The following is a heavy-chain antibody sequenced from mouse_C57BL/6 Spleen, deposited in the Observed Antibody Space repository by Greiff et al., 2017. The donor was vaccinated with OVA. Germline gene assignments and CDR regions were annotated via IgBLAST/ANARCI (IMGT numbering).Heavy chain of an antibody. CDR3: AGIYYDYDSYYYAMDY. V-gene: IGHV1-22*01. CDR1: GYTFTDYN. Sequence: EVKLQQSGPELVKPGASVKMSCKASGYTFTDYNMHWVKQSHGKSLEWIGYINPNNGGTSYNQKFKGKATLTVNKSSSTAYMELRSLTSEDSAVYYCAGIYYDYDSYYYAMDYWGQGTSVTVSS. D-gene: IGHD2-4*01. J-gene: IGHJ4*01. CDR2: INPNNGGT.